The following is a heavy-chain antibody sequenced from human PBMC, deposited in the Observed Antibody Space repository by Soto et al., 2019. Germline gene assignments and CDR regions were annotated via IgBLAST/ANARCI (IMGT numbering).Heavy chain of an antibody. CDR3: ARKFLYASGTYLFDLDY. D-gene: IGHD3-10*01. CDR1: GFTFSNYA. V-gene: IGHV3-30-3*01. J-gene: IGHJ4*02. CDR2: ISYDGGTK. Sequence: QVQLVESGGGVVQPGRSLRLSCAASGFTFSNYAGHWVRQAPGKGLEWVAVISYDGGTKNYADSVTGRFTISIDNSRNTLYLQMNSLRVEDTAVYSCARKFLYASGTYLFDLDYWGQGTLVTVSS.